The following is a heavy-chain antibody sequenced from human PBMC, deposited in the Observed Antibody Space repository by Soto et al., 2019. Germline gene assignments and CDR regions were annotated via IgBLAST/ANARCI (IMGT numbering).Heavy chain of an antibody. CDR3: ARGLVDSSGPWFDY. V-gene: IGHV1-8*01. J-gene: IGHJ4*02. D-gene: IGHD3-22*01. Sequence: QVQLVQSGAEVKKPGASVKVSCKASGYTFTSYDINWVRQATGQGLEWMGWMNPNSGNTGYAQKSEGRVTMTRNTSICRGYMELRSLRSADRAVYYCARGLVDSSGPWFDYWGQGTLVTVSS. CDR1: GYTFTSYD. CDR2: MNPNSGNT.